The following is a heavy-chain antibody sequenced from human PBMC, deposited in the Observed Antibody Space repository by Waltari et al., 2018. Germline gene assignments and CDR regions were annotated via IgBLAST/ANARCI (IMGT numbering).Heavy chain of an antibody. J-gene: IGHJ4*02. CDR3: AKARLAVAGTTYHFDY. D-gene: IGHD6-19*01. CDR2: ISGSGGST. Sequence: EVQLLESGGGLVQPGGSLRLSCAASGFTFSSYAMSWVRQAPGKGLEWVSAISGSGGSTYYADSVKGRFTISRDNSKNTLYLQMNSLRAEDTAVYYCAKARLAVAGTTYHFDYWGQGTLVTVSS. CDR1: GFTFSSYA. V-gene: IGHV3-23*01.